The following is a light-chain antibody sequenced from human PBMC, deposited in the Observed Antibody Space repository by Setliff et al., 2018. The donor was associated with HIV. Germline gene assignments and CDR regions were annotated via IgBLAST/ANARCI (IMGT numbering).Light chain of an antibody. J-gene: IGLJ1*01. CDR1: SSDIGAYNY. V-gene: IGLV2-14*03. Sequence: QSVLAQPASVSGSPGQSITISCTGTSSDIGAYNYVSWYQQYPGKAPKLVIYDVTIRPSGVSNRFSGSKSGNTASLTISGLLAEDEADYYCISYADSSALYVFGSGTKV. CDR2: DVT. CDR3: ISYADSSALYV.